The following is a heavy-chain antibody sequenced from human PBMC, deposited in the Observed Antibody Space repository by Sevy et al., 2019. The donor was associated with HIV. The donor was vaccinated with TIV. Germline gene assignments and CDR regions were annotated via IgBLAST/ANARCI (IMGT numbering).Heavy chain of an antibody. Sequence: GASVKVSCKASGYTFITYGITWVRQAPGQGLEWMGWISGYNVHTKYARELQGRVAITTDTSTSTAYLELRSLTSDDTAVYYCARTGYSTLDRVAAADSSLDFWGQGTLVTVSS. J-gene: IGHJ4*02. CDR3: ARTGYSTLDRVAAADSSLDF. CDR2: ISGYNVHT. D-gene: IGHD6-13*01. V-gene: IGHV1-18*01. CDR1: GYTFITYG.